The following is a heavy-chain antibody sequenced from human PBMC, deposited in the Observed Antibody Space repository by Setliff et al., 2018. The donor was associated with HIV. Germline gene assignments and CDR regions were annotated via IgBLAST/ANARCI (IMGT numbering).Heavy chain of an antibody. Sequence: ASVKVSCKASGYSFTRYGISWVRQAPGQGLEWMGWISGYNGNTDYAQKFQGRVTMTTDTSTETAYMEVGSLRYDDTAVYYCARERYYNFGSGYHYYYMDVWGEGTTVTVSS. D-gene: IGHD3-3*01. CDR1: GYSFTRYG. V-gene: IGHV1-18*01. J-gene: IGHJ6*03. CDR3: ARERYYNFGSGYHYYYMDV. CDR2: ISGYNGNT.